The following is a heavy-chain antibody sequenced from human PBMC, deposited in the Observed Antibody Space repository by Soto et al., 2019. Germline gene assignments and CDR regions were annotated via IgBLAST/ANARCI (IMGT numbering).Heavy chain of an antibody. V-gene: IGHV1-2*02. Sequence: QVQLVQSGAEVKKPGASVTVSCKTSGYPLTDFYIHWVRQAPGQGLEWMSWINPHTGDTNTALKFQRRVTMTRDTSSNTECMELNRLSSDDTAVYSCAREGGAAPGARREWYLDRLGRGTLVSVA. CDR1: GYPLTDFY. D-gene: IGHD6-25*01. J-gene: IGHJ2*01. CDR3: AREGGAAPGARREWYLDR. CDR2: INPHTGDT.